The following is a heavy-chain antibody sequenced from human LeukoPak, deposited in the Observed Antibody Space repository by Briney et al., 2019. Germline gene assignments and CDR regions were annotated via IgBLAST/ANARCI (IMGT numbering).Heavy chain of an antibody. D-gene: IGHD3-10*01. Sequence: SETLSLTCTVSGGSISSSSYYWGWIRQPPGKGLEWIGCIYYSGSTYYNPSLKSRVTISVDTSKNQFSLKLSSVTAADTAVYYCARDVETVRGVPNWFDPWGQGTLVTVSS. V-gene: IGHV4-39*07. CDR3: ARDVETVRGVPNWFDP. CDR2: IYYSGST. J-gene: IGHJ5*02. CDR1: GGSISSSSYY.